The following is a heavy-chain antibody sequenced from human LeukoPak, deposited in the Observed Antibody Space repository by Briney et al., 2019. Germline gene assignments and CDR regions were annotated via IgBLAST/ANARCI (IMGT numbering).Heavy chain of an antibody. J-gene: IGHJ5*02. CDR3: TRGDIVVAPTSGDPYNWFDA. D-gene: IGHD2-2*01. Sequence: KPGESLKISCKGSGYIFATYWIGWVRQMPGKGLEWMGIIYPGDSDTRYSPSFQGQVTISADKSISTAYLQWRSLKASDTAMYYCTRGDIVVAPTSGDPYNWFDAWGQGTLVTVSS. V-gene: IGHV5-51*01. CDR2: IYPGDSDT. CDR1: GYIFATYW.